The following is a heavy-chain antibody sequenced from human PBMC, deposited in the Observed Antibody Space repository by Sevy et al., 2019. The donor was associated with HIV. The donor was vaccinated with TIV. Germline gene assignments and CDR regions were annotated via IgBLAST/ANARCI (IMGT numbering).Heavy chain of an antibody. Sequence: GGSLRLSCAASGFTFSSYAMHWVRQAPGKGLEWVAVISYDGSSKYYEDSVKGRFTISRDNSKNTLYLQMNSLRAEDTAVYYCARDPGVAAQSYYFDYWGQGTLVTVSS. CDR2: ISYDGSSK. D-gene: IGHD3-3*01. V-gene: IGHV3-30-3*01. CDR3: ARDPGVAAQSYYFDY. CDR1: GFTFSSYA. J-gene: IGHJ4*02.